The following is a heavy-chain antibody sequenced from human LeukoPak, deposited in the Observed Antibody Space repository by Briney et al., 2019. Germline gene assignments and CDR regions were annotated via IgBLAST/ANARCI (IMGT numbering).Heavy chain of an antibody. CDR1: GFTFSSYG. CDR3: AKGTLPRGYSYGYDLYYFDY. D-gene: IGHD5-18*01. J-gene: IGHJ4*02. V-gene: IGHV3-30*02. Sequence: GGSLRLSCAASGFTFSSYGMHWVRQAPGKGLEWVAFIRYDGSNKRYADSVKGRFTISRDNSKNTLYLQMNSLRAEDTAVYYCAKGTLPRGYSYGYDLYYFDYWGQGTLVTVSS. CDR2: IRYDGSNK.